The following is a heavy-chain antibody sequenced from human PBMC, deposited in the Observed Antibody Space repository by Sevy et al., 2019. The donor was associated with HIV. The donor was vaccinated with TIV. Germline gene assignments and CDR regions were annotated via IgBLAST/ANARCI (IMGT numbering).Heavy chain of an antibody. CDR2: VSYDGSSK. CDR1: GFTFRNFG. D-gene: IGHD3-10*01. J-gene: IGHJ6*02. CDR3: ARGGSGDYYYYGVDV. V-gene: IGHV3-30*03. Sequence: YLRLSCVGSGFTFRNFGVHWLRQAPGKGLEWLSVVSYDGSSKYYVDSVKGRFIVSRDNSKNTLYLQINSLRTEDTAVYYCARGGSGDYYYYGVDVWGQGTTVSVSS.